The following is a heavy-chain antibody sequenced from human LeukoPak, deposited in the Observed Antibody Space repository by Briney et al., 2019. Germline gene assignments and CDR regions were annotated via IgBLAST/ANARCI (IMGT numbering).Heavy chain of an antibody. J-gene: IGHJ4*02. D-gene: IGHD6-13*01. CDR3: AKDGGRAAAGTVDS. Sequence: GGSLRLSCAASGFTFSNYAMHWVRKAPGKGLEWVAVVSTDGNSKYYADSMKGRFTISRDNSKNTLYLQINSLRADDTAVFYCAKDGGRAAAGTVDSWGQGALVTVSS. CDR2: VSTDGNSK. V-gene: IGHV3-30*18. CDR1: GFTFSNYA.